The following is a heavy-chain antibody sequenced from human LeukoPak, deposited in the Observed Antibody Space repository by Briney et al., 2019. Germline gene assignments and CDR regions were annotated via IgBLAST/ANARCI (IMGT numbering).Heavy chain of an antibody. CDR1: GGSISSSSYY. Sequence: PSETLSLTCTVSGGSISSSSYYWGWIRPPPGKGLEWIGSTYYSGSTYYNPSLNSRVTISVDTTNNQFSLKLSSVTAADTAVYYCARYDYVWGSYRHDYWGQGSLVTVSS. D-gene: IGHD3-16*02. V-gene: IGHV4-39*01. J-gene: IGHJ4*02. CDR3: ARYDYVWGSYRHDY. CDR2: TYYSGST.